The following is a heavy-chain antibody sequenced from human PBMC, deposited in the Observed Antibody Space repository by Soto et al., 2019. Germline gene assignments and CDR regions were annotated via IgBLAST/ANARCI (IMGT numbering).Heavy chain of an antibody. Sequence: QVQLVESGGGVVQPGRSLRLSCAASGFTFSSYGMHWVRQAPGKGLEWVAVISYDGSNKYYADSVKGRFTISRDNSKNTLYLQMNSLRAEDTAVYYCAKDRMVRGVYYYFDYWGQGTLVTVSS. J-gene: IGHJ4*02. CDR2: ISYDGSNK. D-gene: IGHD3-10*01. CDR1: GFTFSSYG. V-gene: IGHV3-30*18. CDR3: AKDRMVRGVYYYFDY.